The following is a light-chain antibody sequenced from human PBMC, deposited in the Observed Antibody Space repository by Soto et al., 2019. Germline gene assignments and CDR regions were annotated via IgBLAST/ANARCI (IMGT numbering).Light chain of an antibody. CDR2: KAS. Sequence: DIQMTQSPSTLSASVGDRVTITCRASQSISTWLAWHQQKPGKAPKLLIYKASTLESGVTSRFSGSGSGTEFTLTITSLQPDDFATYYCEQYSRSWTFGQGTKVEIK. J-gene: IGKJ1*01. CDR1: QSISTW. CDR3: EQYSRSWT. V-gene: IGKV1-5*03.